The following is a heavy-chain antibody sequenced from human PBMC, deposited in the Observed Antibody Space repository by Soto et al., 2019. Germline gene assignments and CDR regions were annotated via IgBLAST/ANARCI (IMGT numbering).Heavy chain of an antibody. Sequence: GASVKVSCKASGGTFSSYAISWVRQSPGQGLEWMGGIIPIFGTANYAQKFRGRVTITADESTSTAYMELSSLRSEDTAVYYCASGVTMVRGTYFDYWGQGTLVTVSS. V-gene: IGHV1-69*13. D-gene: IGHD3-10*01. CDR1: GGTFSSYA. J-gene: IGHJ4*02. CDR2: IIPIFGTA. CDR3: ASGVTMVRGTYFDY.